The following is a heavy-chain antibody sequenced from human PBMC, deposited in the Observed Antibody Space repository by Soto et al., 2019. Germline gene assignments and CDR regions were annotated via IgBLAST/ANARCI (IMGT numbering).Heavy chain of an antibody. CDR2: IYYSVSP. J-gene: IGHJ4*02. CDR3: ARVVPYDGSGI. Sequence: QVQLQESGPGLVKPSETLSLTCTVSGGPVTSAYWHWIRQPPGKGLEWIGHIYYSVSPSYNPSLKSLVNISVDTVDSHLSLSLTSVTAADTAVYYGARVVPYDGSGIWGQGALVTVSS. CDR1: GGPVTSAY. D-gene: IGHD3-22*01. V-gene: IGHV4-59*02.